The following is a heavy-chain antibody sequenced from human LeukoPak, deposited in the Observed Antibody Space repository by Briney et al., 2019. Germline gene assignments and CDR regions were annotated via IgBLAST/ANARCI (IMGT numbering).Heavy chain of an antibody. CDR2: ISWNSGSI. J-gene: IGHJ4*02. Sequence: GRSLRLSCAASGFTFDDYAMHWVRQAPGKDLEWVSGISWNSGSIGYADSVKGRFTISRDNAKNSLYLQMNSLRAEDTALYYCAKGDYYDYWGQGTLVTVSS. CDR3: AKGDYYDY. V-gene: IGHV3-9*01. CDR1: GFTFDDYA.